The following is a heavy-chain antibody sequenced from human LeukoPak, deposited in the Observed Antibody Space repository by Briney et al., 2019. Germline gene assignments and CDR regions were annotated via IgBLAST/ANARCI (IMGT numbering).Heavy chain of an antibody. D-gene: IGHD2-21*02. CDR1: GYSFTSYW. CDR3: ARPGTYCGRDCYSPLDY. J-gene: IGHJ4*02. V-gene: IGHV5-51*01. CDR2: IYPGDSDT. Sequence: GESLKISCKGSGYSFTSYWIGWVRQMPGKGLEWMGIIYPGDSDTRYSPSFQGQVTISADKSISTAYLQWSSLKASDTAMYYCARPGTYCGRDCYSPLDYWGEGTLVTVSS.